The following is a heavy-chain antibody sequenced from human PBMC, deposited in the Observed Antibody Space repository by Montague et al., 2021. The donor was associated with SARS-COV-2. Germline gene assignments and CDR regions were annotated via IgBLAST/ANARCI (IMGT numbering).Heavy chain of an antibody. D-gene: IGHD1-26*01. CDR3: VREGGSMTFDY. Sequence: TLSLTCTVSGASISNPTYSWGWIRQPAGKELEWIGRMFTSGSTTYNPSLKSRVTISVDTSKNQFSLRLNSVTAADTAVYCCVREGGSMTFDYWGQGILATVSS. V-gene: IGHV4-61*02. J-gene: IGHJ4*02. CDR1: GASISNPTYS. CDR2: MFTSGST.